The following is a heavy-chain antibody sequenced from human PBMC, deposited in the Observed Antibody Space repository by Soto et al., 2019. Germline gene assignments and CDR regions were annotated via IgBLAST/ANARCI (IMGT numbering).Heavy chain of an antibody. D-gene: IGHD4-17*01. CDR2: INPNSGGT. CDR1: GYTFTGYD. V-gene: IGHV1-2*04. CDR3: ARDYGDYGSAFDI. Sequence: ASVKVSCKASGYTFTGYDMHWVRQAPGQGLEWMGWINPNSGGTNYAQKFQGWVTMTRDTSISTAYMELSRLRSDDTAVYYCARDYGDYGSAFDIWGQGTMVTVSS. J-gene: IGHJ3*02.